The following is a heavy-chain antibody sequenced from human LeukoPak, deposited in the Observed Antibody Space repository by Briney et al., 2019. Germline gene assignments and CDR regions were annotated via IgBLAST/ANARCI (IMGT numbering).Heavy chain of an antibody. D-gene: IGHD3-3*01. CDR2: IYTSGST. V-gene: IGHV4-4*07. Sequence: SETLSLTCTVSGGSISSYYWSWIRRPAGKGLEWIGRIYTSGSTNYNPSLKSRVTMSVDTSKNQFSLKLSSVTAADTAVYYCARDKGVDYDFWSGYYSRFDYWGQGTLVTVSS. CDR3: ARDKGVDYDFWSGYYSRFDY. CDR1: GGSISSYY. J-gene: IGHJ4*02.